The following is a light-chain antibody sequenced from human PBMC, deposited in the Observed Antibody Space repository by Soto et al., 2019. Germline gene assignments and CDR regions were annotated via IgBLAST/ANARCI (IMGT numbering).Light chain of an antibody. CDR2: GAS. CDR1: QSVSRR. V-gene: IGKV3-20*01. J-gene: IGKJ5*01. CDR3: QQCGGAPIT. Sequence: EVVLTQSPGTLSLSPGGRATLSCRASQSVSRRLAWYQQRPGQSPRLLISGASMRASGVPVRFIGSGSGTDFTLTITRLEPEDFAVYYCQQCGGAPITFGLGTRLE.